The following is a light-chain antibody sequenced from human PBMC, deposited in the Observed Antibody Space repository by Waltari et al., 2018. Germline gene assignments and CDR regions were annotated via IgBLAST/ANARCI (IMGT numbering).Light chain of an antibody. CDR1: QSVSGN. V-gene: IGKV3-15*01. CDR3: QQYNNWPYT. Sequence: EIVMTQSPATLSVSPGERATLSCRASQSVSGNLAWYQQKPGQAPRLLIYGASTRATGIPARFSGSGSGTEFTLTISSMQSEDFAVYYCQQYNNWPYTFGQGTKLEIK. J-gene: IGKJ2*01. CDR2: GAS.